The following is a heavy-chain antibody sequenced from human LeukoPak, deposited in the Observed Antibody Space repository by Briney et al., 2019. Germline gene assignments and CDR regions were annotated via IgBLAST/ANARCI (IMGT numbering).Heavy chain of an antibody. CDR2: LTGDGNT. J-gene: IGHJ6*02. CDR1: GFTFTSYA. CDR3: ARDLVSNYEDSGYYYYGMDV. D-gene: IGHD4-11*01. V-gene: IGHV3-23*01. Sequence: GGSLRLSCAASGFTFTSYAMSWVRQAPGKGLEWVSVLTGDGNTYYADSVKGRFTNSRDDSKNTLFLQMNSLRAEDTAVYYCARDLVSNYEDSGYYYYGMDVWGQGTTVTVSS.